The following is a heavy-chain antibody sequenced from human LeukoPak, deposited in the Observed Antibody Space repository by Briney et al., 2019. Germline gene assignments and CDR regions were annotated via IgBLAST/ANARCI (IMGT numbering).Heavy chain of an antibody. D-gene: IGHD2-8*01. CDR2: INPSRGST. V-gene: IGHV1-46*01. Sequence: ASVKVSCKASGYTFTSYYIYWVRQAPGQGLEWMGIINPSRGSTNYAQRFQGRVTMTTDTCTNTAYMELRSLRSDDTAVYYCAGSLGYCTSNVCYLKYWGQGTLVTVSS. CDR3: AGSLGYCTSNVCYLKY. CDR1: GYTFTSYY. J-gene: IGHJ4*02.